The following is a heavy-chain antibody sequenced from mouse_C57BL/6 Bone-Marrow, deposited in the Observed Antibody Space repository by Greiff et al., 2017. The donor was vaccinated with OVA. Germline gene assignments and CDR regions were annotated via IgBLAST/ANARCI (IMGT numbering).Heavy chain of an antibody. CDR2: IDPENGDT. Sequence: EVQLLQSGAELVRPGASVKLSCTASGFNIKDDYMHWVKQRPEQGLEWIGWIDPENGDTEYASKFQGKATITADTSSNTAYLQLSSLTSEDTAVYYCTWRYFDYWGQGTTLTVSS. CDR1: GFNIKDDY. CDR3: TWRYFDY. J-gene: IGHJ2*01. V-gene: IGHV14-4*01.